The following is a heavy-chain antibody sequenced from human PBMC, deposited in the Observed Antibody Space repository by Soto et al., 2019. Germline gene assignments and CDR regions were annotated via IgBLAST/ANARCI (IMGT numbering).Heavy chain of an antibody. V-gene: IGHV4-4*07. J-gene: IGHJ5*02. Sequence: QVQLQESGPGLVKASETLSLSCTVSGHSISADYWSWIRLPAGKRLAWIGRVDASGNTNYNPSLKSRVTMSVDTSKNQFFLIVRSVTAADTAMYFCARDVGGSVVPHWFDPWGQGALVTVSS. CDR3: ARDVGGSVVPHWFDP. D-gene: IGHD3-22*01. CDR2: VDASGNT. CDR1: GHSISADY.